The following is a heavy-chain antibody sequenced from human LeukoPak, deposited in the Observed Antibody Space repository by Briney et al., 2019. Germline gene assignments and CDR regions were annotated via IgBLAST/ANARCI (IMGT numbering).Heavy chain of an antibody. CDR2: TWYDGSIK. D-gene: IGHD4-17*01. Sequence: GGSLRLSCAASGFTFSSYGMHWVRQAPGKGLEWVAVTWYDGSIKFYVDSVKGRFTISRDNSKNTLYLQMNSLRAEDTAVYYCARDDYGDPEYFQHWGQGTLVTVSS. CDR3: ARDDYGDPEYFQH. J-gene: IGHJ1*01. V-gene: IGHV3-33*01. CDR1: GFTFSSYG.